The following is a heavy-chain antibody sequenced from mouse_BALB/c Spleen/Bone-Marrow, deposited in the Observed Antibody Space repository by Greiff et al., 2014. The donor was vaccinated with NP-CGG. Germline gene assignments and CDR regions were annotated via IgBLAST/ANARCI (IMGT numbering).Heavy chain of an antibody. V-gene: IGHV2-9-2*01. CDR2: IWTGGGT. J-gene: IGHJ1*01. D-gene: IGHD2-13*01. Sequence: QVQLQQSGPGLVAPSQSLSITCTVSGFSLTSYDINWIRQPPGKGLEWLGVIWTGGGTNYNSAFMSRLSISKDNSKSQVFLKMNSLQTDDTAIYYCVREGAYYGDYDWYFDVWGAGTTDTVSS. CDR1: GFSLTSYD. CDR3: VREGAYYGDYDWYFDV.